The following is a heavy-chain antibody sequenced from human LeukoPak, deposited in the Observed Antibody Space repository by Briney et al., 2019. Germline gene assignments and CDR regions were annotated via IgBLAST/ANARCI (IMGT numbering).Heavy chain of an antibody. CDR3: ASRGGGYCSGGSCYGIGGSLKN. Sequence: PSETLSLTCAVYGGSFSGYYWSWIRQPPGKGLEWIGEINHSGSTNYNPSLKSRVTISVDTSKNQFSLKLGSVTAADTAVYYCASRGGGYCSGGSCYGIGGSLKNWGQGTLVTVSS. D-gene: IGHD2-15*01. CDR2: INHSGST. CDR1: GGSFSGYY. V-gene: IGHV4-34*01. J-gene: IGHJ4*02.